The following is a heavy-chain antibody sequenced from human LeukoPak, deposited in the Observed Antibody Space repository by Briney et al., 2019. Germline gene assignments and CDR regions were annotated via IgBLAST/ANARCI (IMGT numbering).Heavy chain of an antibody. CDR3: ARDYYDFWSGYPLGH. D-gene: IGHD3-3*01. CDR2: ISSSSSYI. CDR1: GFTFSSYS. J-gene: IGHJ4*02. Sequence: GGSLRLSCAASGFTFSSYSMNWVRQAPGKGLEWVSSISSSSSYIYYADSVKGRFTISRDNAKNSLYLQMNSLRAEDTAVYYCARDYYDFWSGYPLGHWGQGTLVTVSS. V-gene: IGHV3-21*01.